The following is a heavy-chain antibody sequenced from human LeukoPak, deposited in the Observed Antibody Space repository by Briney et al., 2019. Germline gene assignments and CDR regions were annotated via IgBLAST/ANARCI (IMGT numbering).Heavy chain of an antibody. J-gene: IGHJ4*02. CDR3: ARALGYCSGGSCYSSPYFDY. CDR1: GYTFTGYY. CDR2: INPNSGGT. V-gene: IGHV1-2*02. D-gene: IGHD2-15*01. Sequence: ASVKVSCKASGYTFTGYYMHWVRQAPGQGLEWMGWINPNSGGTNYAQKFQGRVTMTRDTSISTAYMELSRLRSDDTAVYYCARALGYCSGGSCYSSPYFDYWGQGTLVTVSS.